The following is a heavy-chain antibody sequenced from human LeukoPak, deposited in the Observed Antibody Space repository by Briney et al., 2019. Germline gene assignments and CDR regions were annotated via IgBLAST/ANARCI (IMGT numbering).Heavy chain of an antibody. V-gene: IGHV1-2*02. Sequence: ASVKVSCKASGFTFTGYYIHWVRQAPGQGLEWMGWINPNSGGTNYAQKFQGRVTMTRDTSISTAYMELSRLRSDDTAVYYCARVRNRHCSSTSCYTAYAFDIWGQGTMVTVSS. D-gene: IGHD2-2*02. J-gene: IGHJ3*02. CDR1: GFTFTGYY. CDR2: INPNSGGT. CDR3: ARVRNRHCSSTSCYTAYAFDI.